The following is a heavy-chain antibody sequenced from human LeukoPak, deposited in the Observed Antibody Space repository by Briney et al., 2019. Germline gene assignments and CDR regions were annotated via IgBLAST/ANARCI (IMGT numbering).Heavy chain of an antibody. V-gene: IGHV3-30*02. CDR1: GFTFSRNG. Sequence: GGSLRLSCAASGFTFSRNGIHWVRQAPGKGLEWVAFIRHDGSDKYYADSVKGRFTISRDNFKNTVYPQMNSLRAEDTAVYYCAKCDSTGYYSVELVDYWGQGTLVTVSS. D-gene: IGHD3-22*01. CDR3: AKCDSTGYYSVELVDY. CDR2: IRHDGSDK. J-gene: IGHJ4*02.